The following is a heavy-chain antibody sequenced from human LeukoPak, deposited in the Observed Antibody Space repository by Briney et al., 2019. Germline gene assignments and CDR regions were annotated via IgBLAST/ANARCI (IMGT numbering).Heavy chain of an antibody. J-gene: IGHJ6*03. Sequence: GASVKVSCKASGGTFSSYTISWVRQAPGQGLEWMGGIIPIFGTANYAQKFQGRVTITTDESTSTAYMELSSLRSEDTAVYYCARAVPGYCSSTSCPIDYYYMDVWGKGTTVTVSS. CDR3: ARAVPGYCSSTSCPIDYYYMDV. CDR2: IIPIFGTA. V-gene: IGHV1-69*05. CDR1: GGTFSSYT. D-gene: IGHD2-2*01.